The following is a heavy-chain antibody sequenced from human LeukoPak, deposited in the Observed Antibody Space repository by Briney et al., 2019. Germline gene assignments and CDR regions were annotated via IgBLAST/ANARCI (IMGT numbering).Heavy chain of an antibody. D-gene: IGHD3-22*01. CDR1: GGSFSDYY. J-gene: IGHJ5*02. CDR3: ARPYDSSAYYYL. CDR2: INHSGST. V-gene: IGHV4-34*01. Sequence: SETLSLTCAVNGGSFSDYYWSWIRQPPGKGLEWIGEINHSGSTEYNPSLKSRVTISLDTSKNQFSLKLSSVTAADTAVYYCARPYDSSAYYYLWGQGTLVTVSS.